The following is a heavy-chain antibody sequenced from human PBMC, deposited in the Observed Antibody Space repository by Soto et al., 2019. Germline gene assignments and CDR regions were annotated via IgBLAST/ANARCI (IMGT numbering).Heavy chain of an antibody. CDR2: TNSDGRDT. J-gene: IGHJ4*02. Sequence: EVQLVESGGGLVQPGGSLRLSCAASGFTFSSYWRYWVRQAPGKGLVWFSRTNSDGRDTSYADSVKGRFAISRDNAKNTMYMQMDSLRAEDTAVYYCARARGGSLFDYWGQGTLVTVSS. D-gene: IGHD6-19*01. CDR1: GFTFSSYW. V-gene: IGHV3-74*01. CDR3: ARARGGSLFDY.